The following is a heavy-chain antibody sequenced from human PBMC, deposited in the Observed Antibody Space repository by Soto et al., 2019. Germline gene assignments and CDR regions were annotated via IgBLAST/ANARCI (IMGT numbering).Heavy chain of an antibody. CDR2: IYSGGST. V-gene: IGHV3-53*01. D-gene: IGHD2-2*01. CDR1: GFTVSSNY. J-gene: IGHJ3*02. CDR3: ARDNCSSTSCYAFDI. Sequence: GGSLRLSCAASGFTVSSNYMSWVRQAPGKGLEWVSVIYSGGSTYYADSVKGRFTISRDNSKNTLYLQMNSLRAEDTAVYYCARDNCSSTSCYAFDIWGQGTMVTVS.